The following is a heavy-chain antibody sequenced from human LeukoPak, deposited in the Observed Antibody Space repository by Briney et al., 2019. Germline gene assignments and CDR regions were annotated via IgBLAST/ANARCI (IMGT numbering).Heavy chain of an antibody. D-gene: IGHD3-10*01. J-gene: IGHJ4*02. CDR2: ISGSGGST. V-gene: IGHV3-23*01. CDR1: GFTFSSYA. CDR3: AKVRRYLWFREFFSHADY. Sequence: PGGSLRLSCAASGFTFSSYAMSWVRQAPGKGLEWVSAISGSGGSTYYADSVKGRFTISRDNSKNTLYLQMNSLRAEDTAVYYCAKVRRYLWFREFFSHADYWGQGTLVTVSS.